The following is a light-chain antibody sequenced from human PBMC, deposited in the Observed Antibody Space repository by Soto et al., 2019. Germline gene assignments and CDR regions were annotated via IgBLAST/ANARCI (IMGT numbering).Light chain of an antibody. J-gene: IGKJ1*01. CDR3: QQHGTSPWT. V-gene: IGKV3-20*01. Sequence: EIVLTQSPGTLSLSPGERATLSCRASQSVTNNYLVWYQQKPGLSPRRLIYRTSIRAPGIPDRFSGSGSGTDFTLTISRLKPEDFAVYYCQQHGTSPWTFGHGTKVEIK. CDR1: QSVTNNY. CDR2: RTS.